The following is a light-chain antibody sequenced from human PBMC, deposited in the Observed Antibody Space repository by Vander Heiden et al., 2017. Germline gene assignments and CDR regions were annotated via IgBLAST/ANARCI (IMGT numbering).Light chain of an antibody. V-gene: IGLV2-11*01. CDR3: CSYAGTYTYV. CDR2: DVN. J-gene: IGLJ1*01. CDR1: FSDIGGYDY. Sequence: QSALTQPRSVSGSPGQSVTISCAGAFSDIGGYDYVSWYQQHPGKAPKVIIYDVNKRPSGVPARFSGSKSVTTASLTISGLHAEDEADFYCCSYAGTYTYVFGSGTTVTVL.